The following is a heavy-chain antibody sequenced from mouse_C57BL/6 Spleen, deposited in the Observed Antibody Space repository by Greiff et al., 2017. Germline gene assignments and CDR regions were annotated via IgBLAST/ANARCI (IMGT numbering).Heavy chain of an antibody. J-gene: IGHJ4*01. V-gene: IGHV8-8*01. CDR1: GFSLSTFGMG. Sequence: QVQLKESGPGILQPSQTLSLTCSFSGFSLSTFGMGVGWIRPPSGKGRGWLVHIWWGDDKYYNPALKSRLTISKDTSKNQVFLRIANVDAADTATYYCARMSGGYDYAMDYWGQGTSVTVSS. CDR2: IWWGDDK. CDR3: ARMSGGYDYAMDY. D-gene: IGHD2-2*01.